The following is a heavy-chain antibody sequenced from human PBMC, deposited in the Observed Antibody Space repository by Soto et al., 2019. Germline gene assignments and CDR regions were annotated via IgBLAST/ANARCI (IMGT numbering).Heavy chain of an antibody. D-gene: IGHD5-18*01. J-gene: IGHJ4*02. CDR3: AKASGYSSGYLDY. V-gene: IGHV3-23*01. Sequence: TGGCLRLSCAAAGFTFTSYGMTWVRQAPGKGLQWVSIISGSGGSTDYVDSVKGRFTISRDNSKNTLYFQMNSLKAEDTAVYYCAKASGYSSGYLDYWGQGTMVTVSS. CDR1: GFTFTSYG. CDR2: ISGSGGST.